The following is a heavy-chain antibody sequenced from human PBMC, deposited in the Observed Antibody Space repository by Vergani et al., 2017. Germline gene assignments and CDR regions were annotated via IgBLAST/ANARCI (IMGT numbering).Heavy chain of an antibody. V-gene: IGHV3-9*01. Sequence: EVQLVESGGGLVQPGRSLRLSCAASGFTFDDYAMHWVRQAPGKGLEWVSGISWNSGSIGYADSVKGRFTISRDNAKKSLYLQMNSLRAEDTAVYYCAKSYCGGDCYSGDAFDIWGQGTMVTVSS. CDR2: ISWNSGSI. D-gene: IGHD2-21*01. CDR3: AKSYCGGDCYSGDAFDI. CDR1: GFTFDDYA. J-gene: IGHJ3*02.